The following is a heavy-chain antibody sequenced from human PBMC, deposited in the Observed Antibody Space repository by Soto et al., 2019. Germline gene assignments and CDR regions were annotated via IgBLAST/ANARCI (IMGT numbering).Heavy chain of an antibody. D-gene: IGHD6-13*01. CDR1: SGSISSSNW. CDR2: IYHSGST. CDR3: ARDGIAAAGGFDC. Sequence: SETLSLTCAVSSGSISSSNWWSWVRQPPGKGLEWIGEIYHSGSTNYNRSLKSRVSISVDKSKNQFSLKLSSVTAADTAVYYCARDGIAAAGGFDCWGQGTLVTVSS. J-gene: IGHJ4*01. V-gene: IGHV4-4*02.